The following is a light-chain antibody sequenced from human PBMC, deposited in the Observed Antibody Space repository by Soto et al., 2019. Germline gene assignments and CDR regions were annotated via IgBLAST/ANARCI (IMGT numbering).Light chain of an antibody. V-gene: IGKV3-20*01. J-gene: IGKJ4*01. CDR1: QTVINTY. CDR3: HHYCSSPLT. Sequence: EIVLTQSPGTLSLSPGERATLSCRASQTVINTYLAWYQQKPGQAPRLLIYAASSRATGVPDRFSGSGSGTDFTLTISRLEPEDFAVYFCHHYCSSPLTFGGGTKVEIK. CDR2: AAS.